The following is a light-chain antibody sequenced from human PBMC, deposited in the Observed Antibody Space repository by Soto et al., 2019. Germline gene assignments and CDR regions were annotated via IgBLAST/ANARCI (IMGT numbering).Light chain of an antibody. CDR3: QQYSIWRT. CDR1: ESVSNN. CDR2: GAS. Sequence: ELVRTPSPATLSLSPVEIATLSCRASESVSNNLAWYQQKAGQAPRLLIYGASTRATGIPARLSGSGSGTEFTLTISSLPSEDFAVYYCQQYSIWRTFGQGTKGDIK. V-gene: IGKV3-15*01. J-gene: IGKJ1*01.